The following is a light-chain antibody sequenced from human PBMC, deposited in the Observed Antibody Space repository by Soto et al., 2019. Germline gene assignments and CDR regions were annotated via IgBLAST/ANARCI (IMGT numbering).Light chain of an antibody. V-gene: IGKV1-16*02. CDR1: QGIRNY. Sequence: DIQMTQSPSSLSASVGDRVTITCRSSQGIRNYLAWFQQNPGKAPTSLIYAASSLQSGVPSKFSGSGSGTDFTLTISSLQPEDVATYYCQQYNSYPLTFGQGTRLEIK. J-gene: IGKJ5*01. CDR2: AAS. CDR3: QQYNSYPLT.